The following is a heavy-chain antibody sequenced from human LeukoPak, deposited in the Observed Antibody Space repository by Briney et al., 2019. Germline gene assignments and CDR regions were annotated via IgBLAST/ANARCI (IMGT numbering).Heavy chain of an antibody. CDR1: GFIFSHYG. CDR3: AKAALRSSGWFRPYFDF. D-gene: IGHD6-19*01. V-gene: IGHV3-23*01. J-gene: IGHJ4*02. Sequence: GGSLRLSCAASGFIFSHYGMMWVRQAPGKGLEWVSSLSDTGGNTFHADSAKGWFTISRDNSNNTLYLQLNSLRAEDTAVYYCAKAALRSSGWFRPYFDFWGQGILVTVSS. CDR2: LSDTGGNT.